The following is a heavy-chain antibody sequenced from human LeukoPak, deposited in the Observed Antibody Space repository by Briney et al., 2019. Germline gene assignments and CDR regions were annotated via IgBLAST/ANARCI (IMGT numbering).Heavy chain of an antibody. J-gene: IGHJ3*02. Sequence: SETLSLTCTVSGGSISSHYWSWIRKPPGKGLEWVGYIYYIGSTSYNSSLKSRVTISVDTSKDQFSLKLSSVTAADTAVYYCARGGYYDRSGNSYKFGFDMWGQGTMVTVSS. CDR2: IYYIGST. CDR1: GGSISSHY. D-gene: IGHD3-22*01. V-gene: IGHV4-59*11. CDR3: ARGGYYDRSGNSYKFGFDM.